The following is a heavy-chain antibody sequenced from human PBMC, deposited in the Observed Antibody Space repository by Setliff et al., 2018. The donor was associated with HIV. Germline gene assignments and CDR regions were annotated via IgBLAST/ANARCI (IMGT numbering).Heavy chain of an antibody. CDR2: ISGSSSTI. D-gene: IGHD2-2*01. CDR1: GFTFSSYS. CDR3: TRSHSTRDAFDI. V-gene: IGHV3-48*01. Sequence: PGESLKISCAASGFTFSSYSMNWVRQAPGKGLEWVSYISGSSSTIDYAGSLKGRFTISRDNAKNSLYLQMNSLRAEDTAVYYCTRSHSTRDAFDIWGQGTMVTVSS. J-gene: IGHJ3*02.